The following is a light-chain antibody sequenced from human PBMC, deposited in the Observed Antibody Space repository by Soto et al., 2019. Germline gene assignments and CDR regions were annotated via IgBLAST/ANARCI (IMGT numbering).Light chain of an antibody. Sequence: QSALTQPASVSGSPGQSITISCTGTSSDIGHYDYVSWYQQHPGKAPKLMIYHVTYRPSGVSNRFSGSKSGNTASLTISGLQADDEADYHCGSFTGGITPYVFGTGTKLTVL. J-gene: IGLJ1*01. CDR3: GSFTGGITPYV. CDR1: SSDIGHYDY. V-gene: IGLV2-14*03. CDR2: HVT.